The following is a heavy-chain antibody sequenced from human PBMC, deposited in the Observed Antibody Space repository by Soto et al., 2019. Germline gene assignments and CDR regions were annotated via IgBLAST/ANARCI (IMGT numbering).Heavy chain of an antibody. D-gene: IGHD3-9*01. J-gene: IGHJ5*02. CDR2: IYHSWST. CDR3: ARTFYDILTGQRWFDP. V-gene: IGHV4-4*02. Sequence: SETLSLTCAVSGGSIISSNWWSCVRQPPWKVLEWIGEIYHSWSTNYNPSLKSRVTISVDKSKNQFSLKLSSVTAADTAVYYCARTFYDILTGQRWFDPWGQGNLVTVSS. CDR1: GGSIISSNW.